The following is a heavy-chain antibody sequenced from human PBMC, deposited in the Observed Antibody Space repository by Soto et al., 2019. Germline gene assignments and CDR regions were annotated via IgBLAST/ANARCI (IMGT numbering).Heavy chain of an antibody. V-gene: IGHV4-34*01. D-gene: IGHD2-2*01. CDR3: ARGRLIVVVPAAIGSWFDP. CDR1: GGSFSGYY. J-gene: IGHJ5*02. Sequence: SETLSLTCAVYGGSFSGYYWSWIRQPPGKGLEWIGEINHSGSTNYNPSLKSRVTISVDTSKNQFSLKLSSVTAADTAVYYCARGRLIVVVPAAIGSWFDPWGQGTLVTVSS. CDR2: INHSGST.